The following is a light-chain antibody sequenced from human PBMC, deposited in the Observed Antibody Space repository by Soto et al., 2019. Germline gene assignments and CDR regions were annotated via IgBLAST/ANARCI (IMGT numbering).Light chain of an antibody. J-gene: IGKJ2*01. CDR1: QSISSW. CDR3: QQYDSYPYT. Sequence: DIQMTQSPSTLSASVGDTVTITCRASQSISSWLAWYQQKPGKSPKLLIFDASSLESGVPSRFSGSQSGTEFTLTISSLQPDEFATYYCQQYDSYPYTFGQGTKLEIK. CDR2: DAS. V-gene: IGKV1-5*01.